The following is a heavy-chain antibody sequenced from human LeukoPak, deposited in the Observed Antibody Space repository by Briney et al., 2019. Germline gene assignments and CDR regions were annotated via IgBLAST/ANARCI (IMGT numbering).Heavy chain of an antibody. CDR2: INPNSGGT. V-gene: IGHV1-2*02. CDR3: ARDAFDYGSGSYYNRYYYYYMDV. J-gene: IGHJ6*03. D-gene: IGHD3-10*01. Sequence: GASVKVSCKASGYTFTGYYMHWVRQAPGQGLEWMGWINPNSGGTNYAQKFQGRVTMTRDTSISTAYMELSRLRSDDTAVYYCARDAFDYGSGSYYNRYYYYYMDVWGKGTTVTISS. CDR1: GYTFTGYY.